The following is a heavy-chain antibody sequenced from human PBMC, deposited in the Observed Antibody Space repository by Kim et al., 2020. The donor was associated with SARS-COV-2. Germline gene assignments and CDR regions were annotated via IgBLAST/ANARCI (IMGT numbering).Heavy chain of an antibody. CDR3: ARDPFPTYIGWHY. V-gene: IGHV3-7*03. Sequence: GGSLRLSCEASGFTFSNYWMSWVRQAPGKGLEWLANIKLDGSEKHYVDSVKGRFTISRDNGKKSLYLQMSSLRAEDTAVYYCARDPFPTYIGWHYWGQGTLVIVYS. CDR1: GFTFSNYW. J-gene: IGHJ4*02. D-gene: IGHD5-12*01. CDR2: IKLDGSEK.